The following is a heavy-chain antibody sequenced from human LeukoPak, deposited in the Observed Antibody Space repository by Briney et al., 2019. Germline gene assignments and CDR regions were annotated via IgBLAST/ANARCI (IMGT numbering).Heavy chain of an antibody. J-gene: IGHJ3*02. V-gene: IGHV1-2*02. CDR3: ARALKYYYDSSGSRGAFDI. CDR1: GYTFTGYY. D-gene: IGHD3-22*01. CDR2: INPNSGGT. Sequence: ASVKVSCKASGYTFTGYYMHWVRQAPGQGLEWMGWINPNSGGTNYAQKFQGMVTMTRDTSISTAYMELSRLRSDDTAVYYCARALKYYYDSSGSRGAFDIWGQGTMVTVSS.